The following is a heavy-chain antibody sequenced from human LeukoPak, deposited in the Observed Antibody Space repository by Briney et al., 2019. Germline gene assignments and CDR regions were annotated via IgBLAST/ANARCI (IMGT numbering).Heavy chain of an antibody. CDR3: ARGDNSSFDI. CDR1: GFTFRSYR. J-gene: IGHJ3*02. D-gene: IGHD3-22*01. CDR2: IKQGESER. Sequence: GSLVLSCAASGFTFRSYRMNWVRQAPGKGLEWVASIKQGESERYYVDSVNGRFTISRDNAKNSLYLQMNSLRAEDTAVYYCARGDNSSFDIWGQGTMVTVSS. V-gene: IGHV3-7*04.